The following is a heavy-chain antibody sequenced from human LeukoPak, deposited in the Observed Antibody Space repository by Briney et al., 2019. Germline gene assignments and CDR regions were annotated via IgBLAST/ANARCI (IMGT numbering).Heavy chain of an antibody. CDR3: AKLAVAGLEFDY. CDR1: GGSISSNSYH. V-gene: IGHV4-39*07. J-gene: IGHJ4*02. CDR2: ISYSGST. Sequence: SETLSLTCTVSGGSISSNSYHWGWIRQPPGKGLEWIGSISYSGSTNYNPSLKSRVTISEDTSKNQFSLKLNSVTAADTAVYYRAKLAVAGLEFDYWGQGTLVTVSS. D-gene: IGHD6-19*01.